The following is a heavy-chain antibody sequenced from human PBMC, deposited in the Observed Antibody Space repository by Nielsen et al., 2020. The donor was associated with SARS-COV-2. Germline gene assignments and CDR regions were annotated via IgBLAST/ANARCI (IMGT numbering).Heavy chain of an antibody. Sequence: GESLKISCVGSGFTFGTSWMNWVRQAPGKGLEWVSYISSSGSTIYYADSVKGRFTISRDNAKNSLYLQMNSLRAEDTAVYYCARVVAVTDWGQGTLVTVSS. CDR3: ARVVAVTD. J-gene: IGHJ4*02. CDR2: ISSSGSTI. CDR1: GFTFGTSW. V-gene: IGHV3-48*04. D-gene: IGHD2-15*01.